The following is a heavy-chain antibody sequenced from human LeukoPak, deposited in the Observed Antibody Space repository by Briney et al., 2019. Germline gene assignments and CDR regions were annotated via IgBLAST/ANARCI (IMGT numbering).Heavy chain of an antibody. CDR1: GGSISSSSYY. CDR3: ARGQVPSARGHNWFDP. CDR2: IYYSGST. D-gene: IGHD2-2*01. J-gene: IGHJ5*02. V-gene: IGHV4-39*07. Sequence: SETLSLTCTVSGGSISSSSYYWGWIRQPPGKGLEWIGSIYYSGSTYYNPSLKSRVTISVDTSKNQFSLELTSVTAADTAVYYCARGQVPSARGHNWFDPWGQGTLVTVSS.